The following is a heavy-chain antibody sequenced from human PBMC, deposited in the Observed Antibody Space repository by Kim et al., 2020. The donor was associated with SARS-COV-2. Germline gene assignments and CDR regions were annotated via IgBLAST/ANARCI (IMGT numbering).Heavy chain of an antibody. Sequence: SETLSLTCTVSGGSISSSSYYWGWIRQPPGKGLEWIGSIYYSGSTYYNPSLKSRVTISVDTSKNQFSLKLSSVTAADTAVYYCARQGAAAGRSYYMDVWGKGTTVTVSS. V-gene: IGHV4-39*01. D-gene: IGHD6-13*01. CDR3: ARQGAAAGRSYYMDV. J-gene: IGHJ6*03. CDR2: IYYSGST. CDR1: GGSISSSSYY.